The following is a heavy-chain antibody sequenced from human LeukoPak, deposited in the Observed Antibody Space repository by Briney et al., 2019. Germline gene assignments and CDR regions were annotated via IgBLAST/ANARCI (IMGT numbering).Heavy chain of an antibody. D-gene: IGHD3-3*01. Sequence: GGSVRLSCAASGFTFSSYGMHWVRQAPGKGLEWVAVISYDGSNKYYADSVKGRFTISRDNSKNTLYLQMNSLRAEDTAVYYCAKEGARGDDFWSGYYPSFFDYWGQGTLVTVSS. J-gene: IGHJ4*02. V-gene: IGHV3-30*18. CDR1: GFTFSSYG. CDR3: AKEGARGDDFWSGYYPSFFDY. CDR2: ISYDGSNK.